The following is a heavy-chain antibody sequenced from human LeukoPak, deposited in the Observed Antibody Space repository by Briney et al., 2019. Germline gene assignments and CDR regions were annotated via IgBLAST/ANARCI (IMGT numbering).Heavy chain of an antibody. CDR1: GFTFSSYA. V-gene: IGHV3-64*01. D-gene: IGHD3-22*01. CDR3: ARDYYDSSGPLGPAGY. CDR2: ISSNEGST. J-gene: IGHJ4*02. Sequence: GGSLRLSCAASGFTFSSYAMHWVRQAPGKGLEYVSAISSNEGSTYYANSVKGRFTISRDNSKNTLYLQMGSLRAEDMAVYYCARDYYDSSGPLGPAGYWGQGALVTVSS.